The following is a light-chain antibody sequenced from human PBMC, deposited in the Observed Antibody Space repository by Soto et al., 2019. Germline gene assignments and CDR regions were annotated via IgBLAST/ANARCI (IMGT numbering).Light chain of an antibody. CDR2: TAS. Sequence: DIQMTQSPSSLSASVGDRVTITCRASQSVSDYLNWYQQKPGKAPKLLIYTASTLQGGVPSRFSGSGSGTDFTLTISSLQPEDFATYFCQQSYSTPITFGQGTRLEMK. J-gene: IGKJ5*01. V-gene: IGKV1-39*01. CDR1: QSVSDY. CDR3: QQSYSTPIT.